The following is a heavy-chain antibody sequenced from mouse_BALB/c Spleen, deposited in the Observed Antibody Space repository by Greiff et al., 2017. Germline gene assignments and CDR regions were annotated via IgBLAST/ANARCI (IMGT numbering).Heavy chain of an antibody. J-gene: IGHJ4*01. Sequence: VQLQQPGAELVKPGTSVQLSCKASGYNFTSYWINWVKLRPGQGLEWIGDIYPGSGSTNYNEKFKSKATLTVDTSSSTAYMQLSSLASEDSALYYCARGSGVYAMDDWGQGTSVTVSS. V-gene: IGHV1-55*01. CDR3: ARGSGVYAMDD. CDR2: IYPGSGST. D-gene: IGHD3-1*01. CDR1: GYNFTSYW.